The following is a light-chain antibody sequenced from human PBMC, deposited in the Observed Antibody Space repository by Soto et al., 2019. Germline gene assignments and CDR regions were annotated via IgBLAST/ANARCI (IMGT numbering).Light chain of an antibody. CDR3: HQYGSSAWT. Sequence: EIVLTQSPGTLSLSPGERATLSCTASQSVSSSYLAWYQQRPGQAPRLLIYGASSRATSIPDRFSGSGSGTDFTLTISRLEPEDFAVYYCHQYGSSAWTFGQGTKVDIK. CDR2: GAS. V-gene: IGKV3-20*01. CDR1: QSVSSSY. J-gene: IGKJ1*01.